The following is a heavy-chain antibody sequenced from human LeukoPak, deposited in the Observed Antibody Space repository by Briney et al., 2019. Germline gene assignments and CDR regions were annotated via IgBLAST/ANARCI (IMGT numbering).Heavy chain of an antibody. D-gene: IGHD2-15*01. CDR3: ARASVRSLPNDY. Sequence: SETLSLTCAVSGGSISSSNWWSWVRQPPGKGLEWIGEIYHSGSTNYNPSLRSRVTISVDKSKNQFSLKLSSVTAADTAVYYCARASVRSLPNDYWGQGTLVTVSS. J-gene: IGHJ4*02. CDR2: IYHSGST. V-gene: IGHV4-4*02. CDR1: GGSISSSNW.